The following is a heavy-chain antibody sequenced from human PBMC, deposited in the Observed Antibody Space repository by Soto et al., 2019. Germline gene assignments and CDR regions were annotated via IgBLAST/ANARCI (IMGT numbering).Heavy chain of an antibody. J-gene: IGHJ4*02. CDR2: ISNNGGST. D-gene: IGHD1-26*01. CDR3: VKGSYNGTYGVDHFEY. V-gene: IGHV3-64D*06. CDR1: GFPFSTYS. Sequence: GGSLRLSCSASGFPFSTYSMHWVRQSPGKGLKYVSGISNNGGSTYYADSVMGRFTISRDNSKNTLFLQVSSLRVEDTAVYFCVKGSYNGTYGVDHFEYCGQGTLVTVSS.